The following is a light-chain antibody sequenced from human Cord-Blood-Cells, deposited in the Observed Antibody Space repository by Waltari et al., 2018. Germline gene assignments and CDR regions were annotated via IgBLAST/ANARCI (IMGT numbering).Light chain of an antibody. CDR3: QQYYSTPT. Sequence: DIVMTQSPDSLAVSLGEWATIHCKSSQSVLYSSNNKNYLAWYQQKPGQPPKLLIYWASTRESGVPDRFSGSGSGTDFTLTISSLQAEDVAVYYCQQYYSTPTFGQGTKVEIK. V-gene: IGKV4-1*01. CDR2: WAS. CDR1: QSVLYSSNNKNY. J-gene: IGKJ1*01.